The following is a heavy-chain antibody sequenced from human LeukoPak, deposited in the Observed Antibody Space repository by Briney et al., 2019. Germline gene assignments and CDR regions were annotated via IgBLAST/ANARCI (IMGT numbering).Heavy chain of an antibody. CDR3: ARHCCSGPAKRGFDI. V-gene: IGHV4-39*01. CDR1: GGSIISSDYH. Sequence: SETLFLTCTVSGGSIISSDYHWGWVRQPPGKGLEWIGTFSYSGNTDYTPSLSSRGAISVDRSHNQFSLRLGSVTAADTAVYHCARHCCSGPAKRGFDICGQGTMVTVSS. D-gene: IGHD2-15*01. CDR2: FSYSGNT. J-gene: IGHJ3*02.